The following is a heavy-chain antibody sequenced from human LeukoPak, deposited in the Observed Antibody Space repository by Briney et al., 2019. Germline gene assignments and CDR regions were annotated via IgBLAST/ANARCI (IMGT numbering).Heavy chain of an antibody. D-gene: IGHD3-22*01. Sequence: GGSLRLSCAASGFTFSTYEMNWVRQAPGKGLEWVSYISSSGSTIYYADSVKGRFTISRDNAKDSLFLQMNSLRAEDTAIYFCARGVSYYDNSGYYDYWGQGTLVTVSS. CDR3: ARGVSYYDNSGYYDY. J-gene: IGHJ4*02. CDR1: GFTFSTYE. V-gene: IGHV3-48*03. CDR2: ISSSGSTI.